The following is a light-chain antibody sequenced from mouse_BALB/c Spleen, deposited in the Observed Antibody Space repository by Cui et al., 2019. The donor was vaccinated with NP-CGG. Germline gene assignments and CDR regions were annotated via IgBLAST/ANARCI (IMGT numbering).Light chain of an antibody. V-gene: IGLV1*01. CDR3: ALWYSNHWV. CDR1: TGAVTTNNY. Sequence: QAVVSPASAPTTSPGETVTLTCRSSTGAVTTNNYANWVQEKPDHLFTGLIGGTNNRAPGVPARFSGSLIGDKAVLIITGAQTEDEAIYFCALWYSNHWVFGGGTKLTVL. J-gene: IGLJ1*01. CDR2: GTN.